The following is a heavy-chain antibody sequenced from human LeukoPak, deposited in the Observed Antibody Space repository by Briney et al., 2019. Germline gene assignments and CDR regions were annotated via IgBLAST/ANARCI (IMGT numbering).Heavy chain of an antibody. CDR2: INHSGST. Sequence: SETLSLTCAVYGGSFSGYYWSWIRHPPGKGLEWIGEINHSGSTNYNPSLKSRVTISVDTSKNQFSLKLSSVNAADTAVYYCASSPAAIPDAFDYWGQGTLVTVSS. CDR3: ASSPAAIPDAFDY. J-gene: IGHJ4*02. D-gene: IGHD2-2*01. V-gene: IGHV4-34*01. CDR1: GGSFSGYY.